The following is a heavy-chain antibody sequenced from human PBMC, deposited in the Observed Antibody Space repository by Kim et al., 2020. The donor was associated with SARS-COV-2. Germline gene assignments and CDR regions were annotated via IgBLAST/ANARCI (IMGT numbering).Heavy chain of an antibody. V-gene: IGHV3-23*03. Sequence: GSLRLSCAASGFSFSSYAMSWVRQAPGKGLEWVSLIYHDGSRTYYAASVKGRFTISRDNSKRTLYLQMNSLRAEDTAVYYCAKDNEGPDDAFDMWGQGTMVTVSS. D-gene: IGHD1-1*01. CDR3: AKDNEGPDDAFDM. J-gene: IGHJ3*02. CDR2: IYHDGSRT. CDR1: GFSFSSYA.